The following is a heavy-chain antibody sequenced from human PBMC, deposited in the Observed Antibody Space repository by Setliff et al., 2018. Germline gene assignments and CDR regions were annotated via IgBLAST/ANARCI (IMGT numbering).Heavy chain of an antibody. CDR3: ARDENCSGGTCRIYYHHGMDV. CDR1: GDTFRSYA. D-gene: IGHD2-15*01. CDR2: VIPMSTTP. V-gene: IGHV1-69*13. Sequence: GASVKVSCKVSGDTFRSYALTWVRQAPGQGLEWMGGVIPMSTTPRYAQKFQGRITITADESTRTVYMELTSLRSEDTAVYYCARDENCSGGTCRIYYHHGMDVWGQGTTVTVSS. J-gene: IGHJ6*02.